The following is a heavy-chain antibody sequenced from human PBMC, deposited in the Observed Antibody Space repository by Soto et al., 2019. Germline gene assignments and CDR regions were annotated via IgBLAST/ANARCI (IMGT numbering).Heavy chain of an antibody. CDR1: GGTFSSYA. J-gene: IGHJ6*02. D-gene: IGHD3-3*01. Sequence: KVSCKASGGTFSSYAISWVRQAPGQGLEWMGGIIPIFGTANYAQKFQGRVTITADESTSTAYMELSSLRSEDTAVYYCARVRYDFWSGYSLDYYYGMDVWGQGTTVTVSS. V-gene: IGHV1-69*01. CDR2: IIPIFGTA. CDR3: ARVRYDFWSGYSLDYYYGMDV.